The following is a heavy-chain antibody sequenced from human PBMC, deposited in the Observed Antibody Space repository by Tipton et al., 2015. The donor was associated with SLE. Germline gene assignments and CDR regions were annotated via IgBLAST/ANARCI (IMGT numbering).Heavy chain of an antibody. CDR1: GFTFSSYW. Sequence: LRLSCAASGFTFSSYWMHWVRQAPGKGLEWIGYIYYSGSTNYNPSLKSRVTISVDTSKNQFSLKLSSVTAADTAVYYCARGIAAAGKDAFDIWGQGTMVTVSS. J-gene: IGHJ3*02. CDR2: IYYSGST. V-gene: IGHV4-59*01. D-gene: IGHD6-13*01. CDR3: ARGIAAAGKDAFDI.